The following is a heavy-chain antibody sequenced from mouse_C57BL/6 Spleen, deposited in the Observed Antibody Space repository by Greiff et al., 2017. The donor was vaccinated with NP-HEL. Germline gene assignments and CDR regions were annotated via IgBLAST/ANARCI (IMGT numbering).Heavy chain of an antibody. V-gene: IGHV5-9-1*02. CDR1: GFTFSSYA. J-gene: IGHJ1*03. Sequence: EVKLMESGEGLVKPGGSLKLSCAASGFTFSSYAMSWVRQTPEKRLEWVAYISSGGDYIYYADTVKGRFTISRDNARNTLYLQRSSLKSEDTAMYYWTRVAVLTGDFEVWGTGTTVTVSS. CDR3: TRVAVLTGDFEV. CDR2: ISSGGDYI.